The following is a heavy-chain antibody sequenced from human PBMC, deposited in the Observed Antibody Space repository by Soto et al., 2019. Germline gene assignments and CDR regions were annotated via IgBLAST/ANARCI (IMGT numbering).Heavy chain of an antibody. J-gene: IGHJ3*02. CDR3: ARYSSRDGAFDI. Sequence: EVQLVESGGGLVQPGGSLRLSCAASGFTFSSYDMHWVRQATGKGLEWVSAIGTAGDTYYPGSVKGRFTISRENAKNSLYLQMNSLRAGDTAVYYCARYSSRDGAFDIWGQGTMVTVSS. V-gene: IGHV3-13*01. D-gene: IGHD6-13*01. CDR2: IGTAGDT. CDR1: GFTFSSYD.